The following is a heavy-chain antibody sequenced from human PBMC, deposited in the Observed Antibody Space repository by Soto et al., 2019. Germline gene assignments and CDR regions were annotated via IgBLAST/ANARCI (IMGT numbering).Heavy chain of an antibody. CDR1: GGSINSGGYY. Sequence: QVQLQESGPGLVKPSQTLSLICTVSGGSINSGGYYWNWIRQHPGKGLEWIGYIYYSGSTYYNPFLSSRVTLSAYTSENQFSLKLSSVTAADTAVYFCARGYRQSGYSSSWVFDYWGQGTLVNVSS. J-gene: IGHJ4*02. V-gene: IGHV4-31*03. CDR3: ARGYRQSGYSSSWVFDY. D-gene: IGHD6-13*01. CDR2: IYYSGST.